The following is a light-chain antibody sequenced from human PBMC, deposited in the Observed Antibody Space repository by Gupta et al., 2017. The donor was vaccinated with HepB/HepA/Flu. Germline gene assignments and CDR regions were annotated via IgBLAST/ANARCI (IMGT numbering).Light chain of an antibody. CDR1: SSDVGVYNY. V-gene: IGLV2-14*03. CDR2: DVR. J-gene: IGLJ2*01. CDR3: SSDTNNNTLV. Sequence: QSALTQPASVSGSPGQSIAISCTGTSSDVGVYNYVSWYQQHPGKAPKLMIYDVRVRPSGVASRFSGSNSGNTASMTISGPQAEDEADYYCSSDTNNNTLVFGGGTKLTV.